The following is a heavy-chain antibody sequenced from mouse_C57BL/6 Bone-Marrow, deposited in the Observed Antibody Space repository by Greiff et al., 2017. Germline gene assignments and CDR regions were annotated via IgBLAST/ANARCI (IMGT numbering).Heavy chain of an antibody. D-gene: IGHD2-13*01. Sequence: EVKLMESRGGLVQPGGSLKLSCAASGFTFSDYYLYWVRQTPEKRLEWVAYISNGGGSTYYPDTVKGRFTISRDNAKNTLYLQMSRLKSEDTAMYYCARRGDPYYFDYWGQGTTLTVSS. CDR1: GFTFSDYY. CDR2: ISNGGGST. J-gene: IGHJ2*01. CDR3: ARRGDPYYFDY. V-gene: IGHV5-12*01.